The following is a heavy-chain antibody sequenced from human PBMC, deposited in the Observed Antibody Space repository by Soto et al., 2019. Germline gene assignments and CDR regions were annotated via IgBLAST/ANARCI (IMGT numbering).Heavy chain of an antibody. J-gene: IGHJ3*02. CDR2: ISGSGGST. CDR1: GFTFSSYA. D-gene: IGHD6-13*01. V-gene: IGHV3-23*01. CDR3: AKGCIEIAAAENDAFDI. Sequence: GGSLRLSCAASGFTFSSYAMSWVRQAPGKGLEWVSAISGSGGSTYYADSVKGRFTISRDNSKNTLYLHMNSLRAEDTAVYYCAKGCIEIAAAENDAFDIWGQGTMVTVSS.